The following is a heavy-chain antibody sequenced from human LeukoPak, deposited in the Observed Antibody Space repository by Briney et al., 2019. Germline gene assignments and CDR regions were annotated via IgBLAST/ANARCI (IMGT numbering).Heavy chain of an antibody. CDR1: GYTFANFA. V-gene: IGHV1-18*01. Sequence: AAVKVSCKASGYTFANFAISWLRQAPGQGLEWMGWITTYNNNRNYPQNFQDRLTMTTDSITSTAYMELRSLRSDDTAVYYCARGERWFDPWGHGTLVTASS. D-gene: IGHD5-24*01. CDR3: ARGERWFDP. J-gene: IGHJ5*02. CDR2: ITTYNNNR.